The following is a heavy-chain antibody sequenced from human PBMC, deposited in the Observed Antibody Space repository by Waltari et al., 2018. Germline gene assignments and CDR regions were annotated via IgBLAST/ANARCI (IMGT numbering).Heavy chain of an antibody. Sequence: QVQLVESGGGVVQPGGSLRLSCAASGFTFSSYGMHWVRQAPGTGLEWVAFIRYDGSNKYYADSVKGRFTISRDNSKNTLYLQMNSLRAEDTAVYYCAKPYDCWSGSDYWGQGTLVTVSS. V-gene: IGHV3-30*02. CDR2: IRYDGSNK. J-gene: IGHJ4*02. CDR1: GFTFSSYG. CDR3: AKPYDCWSGSDY. D-gene: IGHD3-3*01.